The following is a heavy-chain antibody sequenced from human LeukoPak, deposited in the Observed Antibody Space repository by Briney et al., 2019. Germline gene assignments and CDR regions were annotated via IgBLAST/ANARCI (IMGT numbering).Heavy chain of an antibody. J-gene: IGHJ5*02. CDR1: GGSISNYY. CDR2: VYHSGNT. D-gene: IGHD4-17*01. CDR3: ARRISGDYGNWLDP. Sequence: SETLSLTCTVSGGSISNYYWNWIRQPPGKRLEWIGSVYHSGNTNYNPSLGSRVTMSVDTSKNQFSLKLISVTATDTAVYYCARRISGDYGNWLDPWGQGTLVTVSS. V-gene: IGHV4-59*01.